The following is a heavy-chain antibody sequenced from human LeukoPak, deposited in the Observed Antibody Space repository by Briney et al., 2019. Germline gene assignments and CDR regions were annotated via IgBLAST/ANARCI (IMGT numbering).Heavy chain of an antibody. D-gene: IGHD1-26*01. V-gene: IGHV4-30-4*08. Sequence: PSQTLSLTCTVSGGSISSGDYYWRWIRQPPGTALEWIGYIYYSGSTYYNPSLKSRVTISVDTSKNQFSLKLSSVTAADTAVYYCARGWELLSANWFDHWGQGTLVTVSS. CDR1: GGSISSGDYY. J-gene: IGHJ5*02. CDR3: ARGWELLSANWFDH. CDR2: IYYSGST.